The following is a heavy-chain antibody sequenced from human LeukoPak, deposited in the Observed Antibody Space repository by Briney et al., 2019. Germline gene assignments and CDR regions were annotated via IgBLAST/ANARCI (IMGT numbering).Heavy chain of an antibody. CDR2: IYYSGST. V-gene: IGHV4-39*01. CDR3: ARRFSGDYGFPIHNCFDP. D-gene: IGHD4/OR15-4a*01. J-gene: IGHJ5*02. Sequence: SETLSLTCTVSGGSIRSSTYYWAWIRQPPGKGLVWIGNIYYSGSTYYNPSLKSRVTISVDTSKNQFSLKLSSVTAADTAVYYCARRFSGDYGFPIHNCFDPWGQGTLVTVSS. CDR1: GGSIRSSTYY.